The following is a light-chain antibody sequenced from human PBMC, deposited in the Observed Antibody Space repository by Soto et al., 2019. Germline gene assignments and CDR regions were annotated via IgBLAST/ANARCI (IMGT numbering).Light chain of an antibody. CDR2: WAS. J-gene: IGKJ2*01. Sequence: DIVMTQSPDSLAVSLGERATINRKSSQSVLYSSNNKNYLAWYQQKPGQPPKLLIYWASTRESGVPDRFSGSGSGTDFTLTISSLQAEDVALYYCQQYYSTTYTFGQGTKLEIK. CDR3: QQYYSTTYT. V-gene: IGKV4-1*01. CDR1: QSVLYSSNNKNY.